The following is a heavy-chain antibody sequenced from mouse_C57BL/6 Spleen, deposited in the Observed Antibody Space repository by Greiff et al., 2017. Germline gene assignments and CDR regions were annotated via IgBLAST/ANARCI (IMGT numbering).Heavy chain of an antibody. CDR2: ISSGSSTI. Sequence: EVNVVESGGGLVKPGGSLKLSCAASGFTFSDYGMHWVRQAPEKGLEWVAYISSGSSTIYYADTLKGRFTISRDNAKNTLFLQMTSLRSEDTAMYFCARSHYEGWYFDVWGTGTTVTVSS. D-gene: IGHD2-4*01. CDR3: ARSHYEGWYFDV. CDR1: GFTFSDYG. J-gene: IGHJ1*03. V-gene: IGHV5-17*01.